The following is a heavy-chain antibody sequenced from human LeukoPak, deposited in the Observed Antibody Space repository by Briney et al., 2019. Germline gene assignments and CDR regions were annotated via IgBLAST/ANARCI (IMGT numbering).Heavy chain of an antibody. CDR3: ARDRLLNWFDP. CDR2: IYYSGST. D-gene: IGHD6-25*01. CDR1: GGSISSSSYY. Sequence: PSETLSLTCTVSGGSISSSSYYWGWIRQPPGKGLEWIGSIYYSGSTYYNPSLKSRVTISVDTSKNQFSLKLSSVTAADTAVYYCARDRLLNWFDPWGQGTLVTVSS. J-gene: IGHJ5*02. V-gene: IGHV4-39*07.